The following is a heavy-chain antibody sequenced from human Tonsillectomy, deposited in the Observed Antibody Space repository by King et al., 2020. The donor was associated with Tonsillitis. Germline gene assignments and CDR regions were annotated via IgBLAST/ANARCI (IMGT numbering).Heavy chain of an antibody. V-gene: IGHV3-48*02. D-gene: IGHD6-6*01. J-gene: IGHJ4*02. CDR2: ISDISSHI. CDR1: GSTFSTYN. Sequence: VQLVESGGGLVQPGGSLRLSCAASGSTFSTYNMNWVRQAPGKGLEWIAYISDISSHIYYADSVKGRFTISRDNAKDSLFLQMNSLRDEDTAVYYCATDTGRYIRSSAVVYGGRGTLVTVPS. CDR3: ATDTGRYIRSSAVVY.